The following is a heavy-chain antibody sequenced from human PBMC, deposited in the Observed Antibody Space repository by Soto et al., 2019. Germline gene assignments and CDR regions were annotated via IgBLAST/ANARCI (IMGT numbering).Heavy chain of an antibody. CDR3: PTGPYSAGPT. CDR1: RFNFTAAW. Sequence: EMQLVKSGGGLVKPGGSLRLSCVASRFNFTAAWLNWIRQAPGKGLEWVSRIKPKSEGETADYTAPVRGRFTISRDDSPNTLHLQMDSLKTEDTAVYYCPTGPYSAGPTWGLGVPVTVSS. V-gene: IGHV3-15*07. CDR2: IKPKSEGETA. D-gene: IGHD1-7*01. J-gene: IGHJ4*02.